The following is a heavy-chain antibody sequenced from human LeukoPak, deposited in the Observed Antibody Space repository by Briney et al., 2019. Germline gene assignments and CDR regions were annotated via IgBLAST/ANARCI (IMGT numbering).Heavy chain of an antibody. V-gene: IGHV1-69*06. CDR3: ARGGGIGLYCSSTSCYHWFDP. CDR1: GYTFTSYG. D-gene: IGHD2-2*01. CDR2: IIPIFGTA. J-gene: IGHJ5*02. Sequence: ASVKVSCKASGYTFTSYGISWVRQAPGQGLEWMGGIIPIFGTASYAQKFQGRVTITADKSTSTAYMELRSLRSDDTAVYYCARGGGIGLYCSSTSCYHWFDPWGQGTLVTVSS.